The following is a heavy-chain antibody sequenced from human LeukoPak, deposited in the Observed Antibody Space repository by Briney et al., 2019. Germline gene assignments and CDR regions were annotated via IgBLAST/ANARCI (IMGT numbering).Heavy chain of an antibody. D-gene: IGHD3-10*01. Sequence: PGGSLRLSCAASGFTFSSYWMHWVRQAPGKGLVWVSRINNDGSITNYADSVKGRFTISRDNAKNTLYLQMNSLRAEDTAVYYCAKDLHYGSADYWGQGTLVTVSS. J-gene: IGHJ4*02. V-gene: IGHV3-74*01. CDR3: AKDLHYGSADY. CDR1: GFTFSSYW. CDR2: INNDGSIT.